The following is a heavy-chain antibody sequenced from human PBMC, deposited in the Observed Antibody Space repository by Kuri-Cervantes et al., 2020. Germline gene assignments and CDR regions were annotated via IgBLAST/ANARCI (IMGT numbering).Heavy chain of an antibody. CDR1: GYTFTSYG. V-gene: IGHV1-46*01. CDR2: INPSGGST. D-gene: IGHD3-9*01. J-gene: IGHJ6*02. CDR3: ARDLADVLRYFDWLLWGDGMDV. Sequence: ASVKVSCKASGYTFTSYGISWVRQAPGQGLEWMGIINPSGGSTSYAQKFQGRVTMTRDTSTSTVYMELSSLRSEDTAVYYCARDLADVLRYFDWLLWGDGMDVWGQGTTVTVSS.